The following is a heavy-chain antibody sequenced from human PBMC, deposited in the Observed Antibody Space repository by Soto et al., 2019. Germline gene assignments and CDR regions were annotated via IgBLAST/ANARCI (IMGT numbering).Heavy chain of an antibody. CDR2: ISAYNGNT. CDR3: ARPVWWLLSGHYYYYSMDV. V-gene: IGHV1-18*01. Sequence: ASVKVSCKASGYTFTSYGISWVRQAPGQGLEWMGWISAYNGNTNYAQKLQGRVTMTTDTSTSTAYMELRSLRSDDTAVYYCARPVWWLLSGHYYYYSMDVWGTGTTVNVSS. J-gene: IGHJ6*03. D-gene: IGHD5-12*01. CDR1: GYTFTSYG.